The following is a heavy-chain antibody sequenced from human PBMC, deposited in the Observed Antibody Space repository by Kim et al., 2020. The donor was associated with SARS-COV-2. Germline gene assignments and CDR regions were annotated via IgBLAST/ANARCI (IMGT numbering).Heavy chain of an antibody. CDR1: GFTFNTYA. CDR3: ARPGQGGRGYAPFDD. D-gene: IGHD3-3*01. CDR2: ISYDATAK. V-gene: IGHV3-30*04. Sequence: GGSLRLSCAASGFTFNTYAMHWVRQAPGKGLEWVAVISYDATAKLYADSVKGRFIISRDNSQNTLYLEVSSLRPEDTAVYYCARPGQGGRGYAPFDDWGQGTLVTVSS. J-gene: IGHJ4*02.